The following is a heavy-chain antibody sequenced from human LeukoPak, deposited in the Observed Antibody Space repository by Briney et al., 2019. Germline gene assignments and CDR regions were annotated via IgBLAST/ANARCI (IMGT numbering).Heavy chain of an antibody. Sequence: GGSLRLSCAASGFTFSSYSMNWVRQAPGKGLEWVSSISGRSRYRYYADSVKGRFSISRDDGKNSLYLQMNSLRVEDTAVYYCVRDLSSSSTAYLHHWGQGTLVTVSS. CDR2: ISGRSRYR. CDR3: VRDLSSSSTAYLHH. J-gene: IGHJ1*01. D-gene: IGHD6-6*01. CDR1: GFTFSSYS. V-gene: IGHV3-21*01.